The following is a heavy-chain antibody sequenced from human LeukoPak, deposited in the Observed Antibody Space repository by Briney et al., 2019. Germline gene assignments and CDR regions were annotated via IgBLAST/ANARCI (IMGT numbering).Heavy chain of an antibody. J-gene: IGHJ4*02. V-gene: IGHV4-4*02. CDR1: GGXISSSNC. D-gene: IGHD6-13*01. CDR3: ARVIAAAGIDY. CDR2: IYHSGST. Sequence: SETLSLTCAVSGGXISSSNCWSWVRQPPGKGREWIGEIYHSGSTNYNPSLKSRVTISVDKSKNQFSLKLSSVTAADTAVYYCARVIAAAGIDYWGQGTLVTVSS.